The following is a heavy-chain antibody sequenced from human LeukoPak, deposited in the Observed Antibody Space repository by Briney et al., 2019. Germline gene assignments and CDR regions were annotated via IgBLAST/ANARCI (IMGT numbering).Heavy chain of an antibody. V-gene: IGHV5-51*01. Sequence: GESLKISCKGSGYSFTSYWIGWVRQMPGKGLGWMGIIYPGGSDTRYSPSFQGQVTISADKSISTAYLQWSSLKASDTAMYYCARRKMATISSAFDIWGQGTMVTVSS. CDR2: IYPGGSDT. CDR1: GYSFTSYW. D-gene: IGHD5-24*01. J-gene: IGHJ3*02. CDR3: ARRKMATISSAFDI.